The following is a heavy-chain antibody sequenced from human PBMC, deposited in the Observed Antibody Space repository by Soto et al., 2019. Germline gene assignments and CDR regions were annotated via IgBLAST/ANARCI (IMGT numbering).Heavy chain of an antibody. Sequence: QVQLVQSGAEVKKPGSSVKVSCKASGGTFSSYGISWVRQAPGQGLEWMGGIIPIFGTANYAQKFQGRVTITAYESTSTAYMELSSLRSEDTAVYYCPRPTVRGVRYYYGMDVWGQGTTVTFSS. D-gene: IGHD3-10*01. CDR1: GGTFSSYG. J-gene: IGHJ6*02. CDR2: IIPIFGTA. CDR3: PRPTVRGVRYYYGMDV. V-gene: IGHV1-69*01.